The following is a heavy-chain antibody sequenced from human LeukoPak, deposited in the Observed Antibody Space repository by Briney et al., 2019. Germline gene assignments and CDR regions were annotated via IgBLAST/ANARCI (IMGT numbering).Heavy chain of an antibody. V-gene: IGHV4-4*07. D-gene: IGHD3-22*01. Sequence: SETLSLTCTVSGGSISSYYWSWLRQPAGKGLEGIGRIHTSGSTNYNPSLTSRVSMSVDTSKNQFSLKLSSVTAADTAVYYCARRRGVSSGYIRLDYWGQGTLVTVSS. CDR2: IHTSGST. CDR3: ARRRGVSSGYIRLDY. CDR1: GGSISSYY. J-gene: IGHJ4*02.